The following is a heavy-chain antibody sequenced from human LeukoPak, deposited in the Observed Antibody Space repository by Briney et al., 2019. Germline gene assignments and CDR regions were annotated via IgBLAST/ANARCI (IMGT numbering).Heavy chain of an antibody. CDR1: GFTFSSYS. CDR3: AAGVYSSGWYGY. J-gene: IGHJ4*02. D-gene: IGHD6-19*01. V-gene: IGHV3-48*01. Sequence: GGSLRLSCAASGFTFSSYSMNWVRQAPGKGLEWVSYISSSSSTIYYADSVKGRFSISRDNAKNSLYLQMNSLRAEDTAVYYCAAGVYSSGWYGYWGQGTLVTVSS. CDR2: ISSSSSTI.